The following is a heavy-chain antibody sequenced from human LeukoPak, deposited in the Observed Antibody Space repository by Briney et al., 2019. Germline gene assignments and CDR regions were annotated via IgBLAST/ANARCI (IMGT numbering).Heavy chain of an antibody. CDR2: IWYDGSNK. Sequence: PGGSLRLSCAASGFTFSSYGMHWVRQAPGKGLEWVAVIWYDGSNKYYADSVKGRFTISRDNSKNTLYLQMNSLRAEDTAVYYCARDRGRYYDSSGYYWGYYFDSWGQGILVTVST. CDR3: ARDRGRYYDSSGYYWGYYFDS. D-gene: IGHD3-22*01. CDR1: GFTFSSYG. V-gene: IGHV3-33*01. J-gene: IGHJ4*02.